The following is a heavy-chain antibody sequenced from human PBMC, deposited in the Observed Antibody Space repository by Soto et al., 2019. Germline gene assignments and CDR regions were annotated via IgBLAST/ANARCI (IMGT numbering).Heavy chain of an antibody. J-gene: IGHJ3*02. CDR2: IYSGGST. Sequence: PGGSLRLSCAASGFTVSSNYMSWVRQAPGKGLEWVSVIYSGGSTYYADSVKGRFTISRDNSKNTLYLQMNSLRAEDTAVYYCARGPPGPLYAFDIWGQGTMVTVSS. V-gene: IGHV3-53*01. CDR3: ARGPPGPLYAFDI. CDR1: GFTVSSNY.